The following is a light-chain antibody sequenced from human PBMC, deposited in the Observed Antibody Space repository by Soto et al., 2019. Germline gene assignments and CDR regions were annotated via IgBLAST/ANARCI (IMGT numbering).Light chain of an antibody. CDR3: SSHAGGNHWGV. Sequence: QSALTQPASVSGSPGQSITISCTGTNSDVGGYNYVSWYQQHPGKAPKLMIYEVSKRPSGVPDRFSGSKSGNTASLTVSGLQADDEADYFCSSHAGGNHWGVFGGGTKLTVL. J-gene: IGLJ3*02. V-gene: IGLV2-8*01. CDR2: EVS. CDR1: NSDVGGYNY.